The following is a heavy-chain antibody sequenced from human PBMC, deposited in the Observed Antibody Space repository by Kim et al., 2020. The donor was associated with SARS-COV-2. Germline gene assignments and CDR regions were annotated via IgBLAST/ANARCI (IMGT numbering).Heavy chain of an antibody. D-gene: IGHD3-22*01. CDR2: SYYSGSI. Sequence: SETLPLTCTVSVGSVSNYYWSWIRQPPGKGLEWIGYSYYSGSINYNPSLKSRVTISVDTSKNQFSLKLSSVAASDTAVYYCARLLSSGSGYSYFDYWGQGTLVTVSS. V-gene: IGHV4-59*08. CDR3: ARLLSSGSGYSYFDY. J-gene: IGHJ4*02. CDR1: VGSVSNYY.